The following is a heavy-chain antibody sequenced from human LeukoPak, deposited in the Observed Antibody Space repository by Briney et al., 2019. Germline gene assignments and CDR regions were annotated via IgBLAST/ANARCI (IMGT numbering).Heavy chain of an antibody. CDR2: IWYDGSNE. V-gene: IGHV3-33*08. CDR3: VRSYYDSSGYLTHPHFDY. Sequence: GGSLRLSCAASGFTFSSYWMSWVRQAPGKGLEWVAVIWYDGSNEYYADSVKGRFTISRDNSKNTLFLQMNSLRAEDTAVYYCVRSYYDSSGYLTHPHFDYWGQGTLVSVSS. J-gene: IGHJ4*02. CDR1: GFTFSSYW. D-gene: IGHD3-22*01.